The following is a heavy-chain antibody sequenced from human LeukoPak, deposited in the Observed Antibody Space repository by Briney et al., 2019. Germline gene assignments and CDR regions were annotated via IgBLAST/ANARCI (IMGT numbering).Heavy chain of an antibody. CDR1: GGSFSGYY. CDR2: INHSGST. Sequence: PSETLSLTCAVYGGSFSGYYWGWIRQPPGKGLEWIGKINHSGSTNYNPSLKSRVTISVDTSKNQFSLKLSSVTAADTAVYYCARGGDSSSWYSWFDPWGQGTLVTVSS. D-gene: IGHD6-13*01. V-gene: IGHV4-34*01. J-gene: IGHJ5*02. CDR3: ARGGDSSSWYSWFDP.